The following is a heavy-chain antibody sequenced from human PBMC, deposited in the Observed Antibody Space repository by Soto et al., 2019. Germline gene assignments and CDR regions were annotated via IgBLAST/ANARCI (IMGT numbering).Heavy chain of an antibody. CDR2: ISYDGNNE. V-gene: IGHV3-30*09. Sequence: QVQMVESGGGLVQPGRSLRLTCTASGCNFNRFAIHWVRQAPGKGLEWVAVISYDGNNEYVAVHLRDRFAISRDNSQNTVFLQIDYDRVEDTARYYCARDPYTPYWRGPEDHWSQGSLVIVSS. D-gene: IGHD2-21*01. J-gene: IGHJ4*02. CDR1: GCNFNRFA. CDR3: ARDPYTPYWRGPEDH.